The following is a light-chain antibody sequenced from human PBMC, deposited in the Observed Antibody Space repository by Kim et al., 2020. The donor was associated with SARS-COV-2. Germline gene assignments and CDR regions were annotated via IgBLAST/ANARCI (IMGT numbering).Light chain of an antibody. CDR1: QSISSW. J-gene: IGKJ1*01. CDR2: DAS. V-gene: IGKV1-5*01. Sequence: ASVGDRVTITCRASQSISSWLAWYQQKPGKAPKLLIYDASSLESGVPSRFSGSGSGTEFTLTISSLQPDDFATYYCQQYNSYPWAFGQGTKVEIK. CDR3: QQYNSYPWA.